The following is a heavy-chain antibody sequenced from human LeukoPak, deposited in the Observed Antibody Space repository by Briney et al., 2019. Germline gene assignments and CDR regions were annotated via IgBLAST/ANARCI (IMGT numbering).Heavy chain of an antibody. CDR2: IKQDGSER. CDR3: AREDVDIASTPLCDY. J-gene: IGHJ4*02. V-gene: IGHV3-7*05. Sequence: PGGSLRLSCAASGFTFSSYWMSWVRQAPGKGLEWVANIKQDGSERYYVDSVRGRFTISRDNAKNPLYLQMNSLRAEDTAVYYCAREDVDIASTPLCDYWGQGALVTVSS. CDR1: GFTFSSYW. D-gene: IGHD5/OR15-5a*01.